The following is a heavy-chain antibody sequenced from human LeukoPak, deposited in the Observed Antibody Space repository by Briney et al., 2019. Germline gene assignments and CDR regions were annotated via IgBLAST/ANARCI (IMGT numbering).Heavy chain of an antibody. CDR1: GYTFTSYG. Sequence: ASVKVSCKASGYTFTSYGLNWVRQAPGQGLEWMGWINTNTGNPTYDQGFTGRFVFSLDTAVSTAYLQISSLKAEDTAVYYCARSVTPQYFQHWGQGTLVTVSS. CDR2: INTNTGNP. D-gene: IGHD4-17*01. V-gene: IGHV7-4-1*02. CDR3: ARSVTPQYFQH. J-gene: IGHJ1*01.